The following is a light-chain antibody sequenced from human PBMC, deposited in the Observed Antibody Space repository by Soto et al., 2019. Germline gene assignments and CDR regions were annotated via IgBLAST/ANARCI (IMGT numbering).Light chain of an antibody. J-gene: IGKJ1*01. CDR2: GAS. Sequence: VMPHSPATLSVSPGERATLSCRVSQSVSSSYVAWYQKKPGQAPRLLIDGASSRATGIPDRFSGSGSGTDFTLAISRLEPEDFAVYYCQQYGSSPRTFGQGTKVDIK. V-gene: IGKV3-20*01. CDR3: QQYGSSPRT. CDR1: QSVSSSY.